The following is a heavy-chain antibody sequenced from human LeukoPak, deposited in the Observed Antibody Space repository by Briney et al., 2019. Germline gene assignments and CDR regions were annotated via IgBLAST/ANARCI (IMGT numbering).Heavy chain of an antibody. CDR2: ISYDGSNK. CDR1: GFTFSSYG. Sequence: PGGSLRLSCAASGFTFSSYGMHWVRQAPGKGLEWVAVISYDGSNKYYADSVKGRCTISRDNSKNTLYLQMNSLRAEDTAVYYCAMGTGLDAFDIWGQGTMVTVSS. J-gene: IGHJ3*02. D-gene: IGHD3/OR15-3a*01. V-gene: IGHV3-30*03. CDR3: AMGTGLDAFDI.